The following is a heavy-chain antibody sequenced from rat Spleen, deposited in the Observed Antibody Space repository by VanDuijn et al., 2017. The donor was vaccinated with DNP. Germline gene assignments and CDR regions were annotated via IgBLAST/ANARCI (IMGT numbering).Heavy chain of an antibody. D-gene: IGHD1-11*01. V-gene: IGHV5-58*01. Sequence: EVQLVETGGGSVQPGRSLKLSCVASGFTFSSYWMHWIRQAPTKGLEWVTTISASGGSTYYGDSVKGRFTISRDNAKNTVYLQMNSLRSEDTATYYCAKGGDYGGFDYWGQGVMVTVSS. CDR2: ISASGGST. CDR1: GFTFSSYW. CDR3: AKGGDYGGFDY. J-gene: IGHJ2*01.